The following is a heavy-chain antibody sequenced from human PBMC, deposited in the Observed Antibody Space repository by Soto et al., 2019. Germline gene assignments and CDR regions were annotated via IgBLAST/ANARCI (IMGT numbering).Heavy chain of an antibody. D-gene: IGHD3-10*01. CDR3: VRDLDGSGSYYTDY. CDR1: GYTFTSYY. CDR2: ITVYNGKT. Sequence: ASVKVSCKASGYTFTSYYMHWVRQAPGQGLEWMGWITVYNGKTHYAQKVQGRVTMTTDTSTSTAYMELRSLRSDDTAVYYCVRDLDGSGSYYTDYWGLGTLVTVSS. V-gene: IGHV1-18*04. J-gene: IGHJ4*02.